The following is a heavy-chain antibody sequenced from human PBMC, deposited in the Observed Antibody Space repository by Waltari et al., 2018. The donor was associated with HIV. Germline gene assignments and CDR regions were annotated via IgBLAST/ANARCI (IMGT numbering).Heavy chain of an antibody. V-gene: IGHV3-21*01. CDR1: GFSFSFFR. Sequence: EVQLVESGGGLVEPGGSLRISCAPSGFSFSFFRPNCVRQAPGKGLEWVSSISSTSSHIFYADSVRGRFTISRDNAKNSLYLQMNSLKAEDTAVYYCARGGAGATAEDLFDPWGQGTLVTVSS. CDR3: ARGGAGATAEDLFDP. CDR2: ISSTSSHI. D-gene: IGHD1-26*01. J-gene: IGHJ5*02.